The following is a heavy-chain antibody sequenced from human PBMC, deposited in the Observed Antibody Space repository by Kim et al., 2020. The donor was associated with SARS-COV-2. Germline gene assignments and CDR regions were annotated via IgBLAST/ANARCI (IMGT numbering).Heavy chain of an antibody. CDR2: IRSKANNYAT. CDR3: TAGLNLDYYGMDV. CDR1: GFTFSVSG. V-gene: IGHV3-73*01. Sequence: GGSLRLSCAASGFTFSVSGIHWVRQASGKGLEWLGRIRSKANNYATAYGASVTGRFTFSRDDSKNTAYLQMNSLETEDTALYYCTAGLNLDYYGMDVWGRGTTVTVSS. J-gene: IGHJ6*02. D-gene: IGHD3-10*01.